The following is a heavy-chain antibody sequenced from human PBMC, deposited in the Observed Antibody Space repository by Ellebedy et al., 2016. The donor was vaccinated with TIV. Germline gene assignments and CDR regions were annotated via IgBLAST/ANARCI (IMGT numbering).Heavy chain of an antibody. CDR1: EFTFKNSW. V-gene: IGHV3-74*01. CDR2: INSDGSPT. J-gene: IGHJ4*02. CDR3: AKGTQWLGRSCFDH. Sequence: PGGSLRLSCAASEFTFKNSWMHWVRQAPGKGLVCVSRINSDGSPTNYADSVKGRFTISRDNAKNTLYLRMNSLRAEDTAVYYCAKGTQWLGRSCFDHWGQGILVTVSS. D-gene: IGHD6-19*01.